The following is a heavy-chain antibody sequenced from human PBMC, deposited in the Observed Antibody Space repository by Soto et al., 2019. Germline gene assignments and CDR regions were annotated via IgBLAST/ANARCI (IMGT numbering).Heavy chain of an antibody. CDR1: GFTFSKYN. J-gene: IGHJ6*02. CDR3: AKERGRNRNFAMDV. D-gene: IGHD1-1*01. Sequence: GGSLRLSCAASGFTFSKYNINWVRQAPGKGLEWVSSISSSSTYIYYADSVKGRFTISRDNSRSTLDLQMNTLRHEDTAVYYCAKERGRNRNFAMDVWGQGTSVTVSS. V-gene: IGHV3-21*01. CDR2: ISSSSTYI.